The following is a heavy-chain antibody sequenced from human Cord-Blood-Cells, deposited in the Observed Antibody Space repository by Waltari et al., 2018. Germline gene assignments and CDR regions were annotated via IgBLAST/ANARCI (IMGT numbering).Heavy chain of an antibody. D-gene: IGHD1-26*01. CDR2: IYYSGST. CDR1: GGPISSSSYH. CDR3: AGSGSYYAFDI. V-gene: IGHV4-39*01. J-gene: IGHJ3*02. Sequence: QLQLQESGPGLVKPSETLSLTCTVSGGPISSSSYHWGWIRQPPGKGLEWIGSIYYSGSTYYNPSLKSRVTISVDTSKNQFSLKLSSVTAADTAVYYCAGSGSYYAFDIWGQGTMVTVSS.